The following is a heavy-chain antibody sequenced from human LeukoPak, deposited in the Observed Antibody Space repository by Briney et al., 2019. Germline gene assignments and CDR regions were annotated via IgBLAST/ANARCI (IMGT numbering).Heavy chain of an antibody. J-gene: IGHJ4*02. D-gene: IGHD1-26*01. CDR1: GGSISSYY. V-gene: IGHV4-59*12. CDR3: ARDIYSGSLDY. Sequence: SETLSLTCTVSGGSISSYYWSWIRQPPGKGLEWIGYIYYSGSTNYNPSLKSRVTISVDTSKNQFSLKLSPVTAADTAVYYCARDIYSGSLDYWGQGTLVTVSS. CDR2: IYYSGST.